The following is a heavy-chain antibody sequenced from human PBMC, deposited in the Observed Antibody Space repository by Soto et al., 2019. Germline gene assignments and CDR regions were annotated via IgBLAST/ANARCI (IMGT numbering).Heavy chain of an antibody. CDR1: GFTFIIYS. CDR2: ISSSSSYI. D-gene: IGHD4-17*01. V-gene: IGHV3-21*01. J-gene: IGHJ3*02. CDR3: ARDTESDYGDYFYAFDI. Sequence: GGSLRLSCAASGFTFIIYSMNWVRQAPGKGLEWVSSISSSSSYIYYADSVKGRFTISRDNAKNSLYLQMNSLRAEDTAVYYCARDTESDYGDYFYAFDIWGQGTMVTVSS.